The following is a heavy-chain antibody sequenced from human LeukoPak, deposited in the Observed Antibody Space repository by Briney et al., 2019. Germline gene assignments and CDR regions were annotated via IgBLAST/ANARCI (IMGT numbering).Heavy chain of an antibody. D-gene: IGHD3-16*02. V-gene: IGHV3-23*01. J-gene: IGHJ4*02. CDR2: ISGSGGST. CDR3: AKLPAGLYDYIWGSYRWAADY. Sequence: PGGSLRLSCAASGFTFSSYAMSWVRQAPGKGLEWVSAISGSGGSTYYADSVKGRFTISRDNSKNTLYLQMNSLRAEDTAVYYCAKLPAGLYDYIWGSYRWAADYWGQGTLVTVSS. CDR1: GFTFSSYA.